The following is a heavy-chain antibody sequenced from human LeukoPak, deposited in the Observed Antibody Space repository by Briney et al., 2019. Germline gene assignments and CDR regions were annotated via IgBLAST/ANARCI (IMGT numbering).Heavy chain of an antibody. CDR1: GGSISSSSYY. J-gene: IGHJ1*01. CDR3: ARGYYYDSSGYYYVAEYFQH. Sequence: SETLSLTCTVSGGSISSSSYYWGWIRQPPGKGLEWIGSIYYSGSTYYNPSLKSRVTISVDTSKNQFSLKLSSVTAADAAVYYCARGYYYDSSGYYYVAEYFQHWGQGTLVTVSS. V-gene: IGHV4-39*01. D-gene: IGHD3-22*01. CDR2: IYYSGST.